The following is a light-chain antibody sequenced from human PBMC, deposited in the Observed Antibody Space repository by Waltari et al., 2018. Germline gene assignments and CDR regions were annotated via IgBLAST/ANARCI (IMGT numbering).Light chain of an antibody. V-gene: IGKV1-9*01. Sequence: DIQLTQSPPFVSASVGDRVTITCRASEDVSLYLAWYQQKPGKAPDLLVYGASTLQDGVPSRFSASGSGTEFTLTISGLQPADFATYYCQDLSSSLLYTFGQGTKLEIK. J-gene: IGKJ2*01. CDR2: GAS. CDR3: QDLSSSLLYT. CDR1: EDVSLY.